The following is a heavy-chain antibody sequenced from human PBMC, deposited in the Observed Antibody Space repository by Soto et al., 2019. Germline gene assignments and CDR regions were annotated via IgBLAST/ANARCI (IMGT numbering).Heavy chain of an antibody. CDR3: ARDQSSSYYDSSGYYFAHWFDP. CDR2: INAGNGNT. CDR1: GYTFTSYA. D-gene: IGHD3-22*01. Sequence: ASVKVSCKASGYTFTSYAMHWVRQTPGQRLEWMGWINAGNGNTKYSQKFQGRVTITRDTSASTAYMELSSLRSEDTAVYYCARDQSSSYYDSSGYYFAHWFDPWGQGTLVTVSS. V-gene: IGHV1-3*01. J-gene: IGHJ5*02.